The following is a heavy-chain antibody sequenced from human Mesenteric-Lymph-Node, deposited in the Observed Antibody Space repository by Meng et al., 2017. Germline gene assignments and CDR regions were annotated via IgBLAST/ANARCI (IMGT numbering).Heavy chain of an antibody. D-gene: IGHD3-10*01. CDR1: GFTFSNAW. CDR2: IKSKTDGGTT. V-gene: IGHV3-15*01. J-gene: IGHJ4*02. CDR3: TSGSGAHTIGF. Sequence: GESLKISCAASGFTFSNAWMSWVRQAPGKGLEWVGRIKSKTDGGTTDYAAPVKGRFTISRDDSKNTLYLQMNSLKTEDTAMYYCTSGSGAHTIGFWGQGALVTVSS.